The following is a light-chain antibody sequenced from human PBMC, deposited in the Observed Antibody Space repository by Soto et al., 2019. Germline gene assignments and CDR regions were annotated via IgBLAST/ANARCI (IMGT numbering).Light chain of an antibody. CDR1: QSVTGSY. CDR3: QQYVRSPPKT. Sequence: EIVLTQSPGTLSLSPGERATLSCRASQSVTGSYLAWYQQKPGQAPRLLIYGASIRATGIPDRFSGSGSGTDFTLTISRLEPEDFAVYYCQQYVRSPPKTVGQGTKVEIK. V-gene: IGKV3-20*01. CDR2: GAS. J-gene: IGKJ1*01.